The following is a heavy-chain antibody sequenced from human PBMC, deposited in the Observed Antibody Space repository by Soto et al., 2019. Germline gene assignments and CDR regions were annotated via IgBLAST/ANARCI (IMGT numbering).Heavy chain of an antibody. D-gene: IGHD6-6*01. V-gene: IGHV3-64*01. J-gene: IGHJ6*03. Sequence: GGPLRLSCPASGFTLSGYAMDWVGQAPGKVQEYVSGISSNGVGTYYANSVQGRFTISRDNSKNTVYLQMGSLRPEDMAVYYCARRARPDFYYMDVWGKGTTVTVSS. CDR2: ISSNGVGT. CDR3: ARRARPDFYYMDV. CDR1: GFTLSGYA.